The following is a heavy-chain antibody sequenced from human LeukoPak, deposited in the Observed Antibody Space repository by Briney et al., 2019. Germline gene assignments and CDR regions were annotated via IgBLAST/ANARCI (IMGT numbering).Heavy chain of an antibody. V-gene: IGHV1-2*02. CDR1: GYTFTSYD. D-gene: IGHD6-6*01. Sequence: ASVKVSCKASGYTFTSYDINWVRQATGQGLEWMGWINPNSGGTNYAQKFQGRVTMTRDTSISTAYMELSRLRSDDTAVYYCAFEYSSSKFDYWGQGTLVTVSS. CDR2: INPNSGGT. J-gene: IGHJ4*02. CDR3: AFEYSSSKFDY.